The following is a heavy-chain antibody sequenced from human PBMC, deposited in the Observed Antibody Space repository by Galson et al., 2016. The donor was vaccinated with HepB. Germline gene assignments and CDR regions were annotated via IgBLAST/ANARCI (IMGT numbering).Heavy chain of an antibody. CDR1: GDSVSSNSAA. CDR2: TYYRSKWYN. V-gene: IGHV6-1*01. D-gene: IGHD3-16*01. CDR3: ASAFTFGGVMVIPGEWFDP. J-gene: IGHJ5*02. Sequence: CAISGDSVSSNSAAWNWIRQSPSRGLEWLGRTYYRSKWYNDYAESVKSRITINPDTSKNQFSLKLASVTAADTAMYYCASAFTFGGVMVIPGEWFDPWGQGTLVTVSS.